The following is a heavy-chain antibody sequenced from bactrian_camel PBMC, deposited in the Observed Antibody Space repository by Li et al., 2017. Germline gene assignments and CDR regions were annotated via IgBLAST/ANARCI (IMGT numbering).Heavy chain of an antibody. J-gene: IGHJ4*01. V-gene: IGHV3S40*01. Sequence: VQLVESGGGLVQPGGSLRLSCAASGFIFSSYDMSWVRQAPGKGLEWVSGIASGGSSTYYADSVKGRFTISRNNAKNLVYLQMNSLKPEDTAVYYCVRDQVSSFADWGQGTQVTVS. D-gene: IGHD1*01. CDR3: VRDQVSSFAD. CDR1: GFIFSSYD. CDR2: IASGGSST.